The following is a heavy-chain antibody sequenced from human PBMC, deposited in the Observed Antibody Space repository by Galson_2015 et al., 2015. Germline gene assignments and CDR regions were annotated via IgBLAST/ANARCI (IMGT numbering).Heavy chain of an antibody. CDR1: GFIFNSYD. V-gene: IGHV3-13*01. CDR3: ARGEEVVIRHGYNPLFDH. CDR2: IGTAGDT. Sequence: SMRLGCEAYGFIFNSYDMHWVRQGTGKGLEWAATIGTAGDTSYRGSVKGRFTVARENGKSSLYLRMNSLRAGDTAVYYCARGEEVVIRHGYNPLFDHWGQGTLVTVSS. D-gene: IGHD2-21*01. J-gene: IGHJ4*02.